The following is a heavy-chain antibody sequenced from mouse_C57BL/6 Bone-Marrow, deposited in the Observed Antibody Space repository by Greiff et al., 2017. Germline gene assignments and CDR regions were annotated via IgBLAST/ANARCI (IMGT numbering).Heavy chain of an antibody. CDR1: GYTFTDYE. CDR2: IDPETGGT. D-gene: IGHD2-2*01. CDR3: TRTSVYYGCDGVY. Sequence: QVQLQQSGAELVRPGASVTLSCKASGYTFTDYEMHWVKQTPVHGLEWIGAIDPETGGTAYNQKFKGKAILTVDKSSSTAYMELRSLTSEDSAVYYCTRTSVYYGCDGVYWGQGTTLTVSS. V-gene: IGHV1-15*01. J-gene: IGHJ2*01.